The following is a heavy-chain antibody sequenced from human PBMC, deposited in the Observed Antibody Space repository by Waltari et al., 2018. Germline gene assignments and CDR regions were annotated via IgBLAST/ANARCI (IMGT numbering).Heavy chain of an antibody. Sequence: QLQLQESCAALVQPSETLSLPCTVSGGSISTNYNWGWIRQPQGKGLEWMGNMQYRGSTFYNPSLESRVTISLDTWKNQFSLRLSSVGAADTAVYFCGRIAFGDEGGYFQYWGQGTLVTVSS. CDR1: GGSISTNYN. J-gene: IGHJ1*01. D-gene: IGHD4-17*01. CDR3: GRIAFGDEGGYFQY. CDR2: MQYRGST. V-gene: IGHV4-39*01.